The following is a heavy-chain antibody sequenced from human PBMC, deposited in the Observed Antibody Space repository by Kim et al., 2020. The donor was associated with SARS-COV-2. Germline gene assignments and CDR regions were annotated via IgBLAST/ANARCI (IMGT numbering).Heavy chain of an antibody. Sequence: GGSLRLSCAASGFTFSSYSMNWVRQAPGKGLEWVSSISSSSSYIYYADSVKGRFTISRDNAKNSLYLQMNSLRAEDTAVYYCARDPWDIVVVPAASDYWGQGTLVTVSS. V-gene: IGHV3-21*01. D-gene: IGHD2-2*01. J-gene: IGHJ4*02. CDR2: ISSSSSYI. CDR3: ARDPWDIVVVPAASDY. CDR1: GFTFSSYS.